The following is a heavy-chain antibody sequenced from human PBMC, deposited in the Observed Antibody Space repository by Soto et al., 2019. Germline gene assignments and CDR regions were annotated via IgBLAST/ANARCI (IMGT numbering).Heavy chain of an antibody. V-gene: IGHV4-59*01. CDR3: AREGGGYRFDY. Sequence: QVRLQESGPGLVKPSETLSLTCAVSGTSFGTYYWSWIRQPPGKGLEWIGYIFYSGHLKYNPSLKSRLTISVDPPKNQISLRLTSVTAADTAGYYCAREGGGYRFDYWGQGALVTVSS. J-gene: IGHJ4*02. CDR1: GTSFGTYY. D-gene: IGHD1-26*01. CDR2: IFYSGHL.